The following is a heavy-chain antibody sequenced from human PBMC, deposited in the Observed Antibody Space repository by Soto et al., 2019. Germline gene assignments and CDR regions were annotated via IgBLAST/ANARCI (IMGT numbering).Heavy chain of an antibody. D-gene: IGHD2-8*01. J-gene: IGHJ4*02. CDR1: GDSLRSSYHY. V-gene: IGHV4-39*01. CDR3: VRVEMYAGEFTPNFDR. CDR2: IYYTGNT. Sequence: SETLSLTCTVSGDSLRSSYHYWGWIRQSPGKGLEWIGSIYYTGNTYYNPSLKSRVSISVDMATNEISLRLRAESVADTAVYYCVRVEMYAGEFTPNFDRWGKGALVTVSS.